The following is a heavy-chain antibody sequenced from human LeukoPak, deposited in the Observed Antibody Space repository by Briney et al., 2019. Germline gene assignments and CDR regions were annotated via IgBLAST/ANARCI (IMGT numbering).Heavy chain of an antibody. V-gene: IGHV4-34*01. D-gene: IGHD3-16*01. CDR3: ARTQKGLGGRRAFDI. J-gene: IGHJ3*02. CDR2: INHSGST. Sequence: SETLSLTCAIYGGSFSGYYWSWIRQPPGKGLEWIGEINHSGSTNYNPSLKSRVTISVETSKNQFSLKLSSVTAADTAVYYCARTQKGLGGRRAFDIWGQGTMVTVSS. CDR1: GGSFSGYY.